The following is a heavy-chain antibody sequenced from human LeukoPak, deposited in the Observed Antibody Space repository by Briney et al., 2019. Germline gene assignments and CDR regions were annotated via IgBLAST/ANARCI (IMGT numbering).Heavy chain of an antibody. D-gene: IGHD5-18*01. J-gene: IGHJ4*02. Sequence: GGSLRLSCAASGFTFSSYSMNWVRQAPGKGLEWVSYISSSSSTIYYADSVKGRFTISRDNAKNSLYLQMNSPRAEDTAVYYCARFGCSYGPPLADYWGQGTLVTVSS. CDR1: GFTFSSYS. CDR2: ISSSSSTI. V-gene: IGHV3-48*01. CDR3: ARFGCSYGPPLADY.